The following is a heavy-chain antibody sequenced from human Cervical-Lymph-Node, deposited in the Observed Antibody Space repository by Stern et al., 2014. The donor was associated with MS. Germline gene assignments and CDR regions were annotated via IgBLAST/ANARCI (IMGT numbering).Heavy chain of an antibody. V-gene: IGHV1-69*12. CDR2: IIPIFGTA. J-gene: IGHJ4*02. Sequence: QVQLVQSGAEVKKPGSSVKVSCKASGGTFSNYGISWVRQAPGQGLVWMGGIIPIFGTANYAQKFQGRVTITADESTSTAYMELSSLRSEDTAVYYCARDTKQQLSFDYWGQGTLVTVSS. CDR1: GGTFSNYG. D-gene: IGHD6-13*01. CDR3: ARDTKQQLSFDY.